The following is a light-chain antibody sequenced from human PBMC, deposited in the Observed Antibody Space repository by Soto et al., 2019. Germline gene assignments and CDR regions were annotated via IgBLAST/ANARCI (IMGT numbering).Light chain of an antibody. CDR1: TIDVDSSNY. V-gene: IGLV2-11*01. J-gene: IGLJ1*01. Sequence: QSVLTQPRSVSGSPGQSVTISCTGPTIDVDSSNYVSWYQQHPGKAPKLMIYDVSERPSGVPDRFSGSKSGSTASLTISGLQAEDEADYYCGSITRSSTSVFGTGTKVTVL. CDR2: DVS. CDR3: GSITRSSTSV.